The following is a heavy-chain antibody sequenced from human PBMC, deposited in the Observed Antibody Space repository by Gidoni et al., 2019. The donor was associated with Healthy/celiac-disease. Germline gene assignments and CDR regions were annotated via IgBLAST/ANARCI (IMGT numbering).Heavy chain of an antibody. J-gene: IGHJ5*02. V-gene: IGHV4-59*01. CDR3: ARVDVLNWFDP. Sequence: QVQLQESGPGLVKPSETLSLTCTVSGGSISSYYWSWIRQPPGKGLEWIGYIYYSGSTNYNPSLKSRVTISVDTSKNQFSLKLSSVTAADTAVYYCARVDVLNWFDPWGQGTLVTVSS. D-gene: IGHD2-8*01. CDR1: GGSISSYY. CDR2: IYYSGST.